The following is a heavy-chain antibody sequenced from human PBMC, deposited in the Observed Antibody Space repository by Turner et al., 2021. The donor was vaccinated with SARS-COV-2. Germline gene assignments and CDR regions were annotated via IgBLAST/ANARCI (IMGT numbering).Heavy chain of an antibody. CDR1: VFTFGSYG. CDR3: AKDFPFAVVIESDY. CDR2: ISYDGSNN. D-gene: IGHD3-3*01. V-gene: IGHV3-30*18. J-gene: IGHJ4*02. Sequence: QVQLVESGGGVVQPGRSLRLSCAAAVFTFGSYGMHWLRQAPGKGLEWVAVISYDGSNNYYADSVKGRFTISRDNSKNTLYLQMNSLGAEDSAVYYCAKDFPFAVVIESDYWGQGTMVTVSS.